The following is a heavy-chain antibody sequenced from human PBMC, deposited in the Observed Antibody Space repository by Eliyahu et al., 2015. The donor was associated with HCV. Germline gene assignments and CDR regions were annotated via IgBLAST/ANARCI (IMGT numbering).Heavy chain of an antibody. CDR3: AAPPHRYSSGWPVGYFDY. V-gene: IGHV1-69*04. CDR1: GGXFSSYA. CDR2: IXPILGIA. J-gene: IGHJ4*02. D-gene: IGHD6-19*01. Sequence: QVQLVQSGAEVKKPGSSVKVSCKASGGXFSSYAISWVRXAPGQGLEWMGRIXPILGIANNAQKFQGRVTITADKSTSTAYMELSSLRSEDTAVYYCAAPPHRYSSGWPVGYFDYWGQGTLVTVSS.